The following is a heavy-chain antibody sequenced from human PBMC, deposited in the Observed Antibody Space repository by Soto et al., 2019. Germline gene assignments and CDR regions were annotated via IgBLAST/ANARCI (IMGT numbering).Heavy chain of an antibody. J-gene: IGHJ4*02. D-gene: IGHD3-3*01. V-gene: IGHV4-4*02. CDR1: DGSISTYDW. CDR3: ATGNVDSMLEY. Sequence: SETLSLTCVVSDGSISTYDWWTWVRQPPGKGLEWIGKMFHSGGADYSPSLKSRVTISADSSKNHFSLRLTDVTAADTAVYYCATGNVDSMLEYWGQGTQVTVSS. CDR2: MFHSGGA.